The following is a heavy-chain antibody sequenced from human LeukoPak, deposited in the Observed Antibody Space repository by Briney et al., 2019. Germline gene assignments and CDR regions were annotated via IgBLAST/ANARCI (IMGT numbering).Heavy chain of an antibody. D-gene: IGHD2-2*02. CDR1: GGSISSGSYY. CDR3: ARVYGGDYFDY. CDR2: IYTSGST. V-gene: IGHV4-61*02. J-gene: IGHJ4*02. Sequence: SETLSLTCTVSGGSISSGSYYWSWIRQPAGKGLEWIGRIYTSGSTNYIPSLKSRVTISVDTSKNQFSLKLSSVTAADTAVYYCARVYGGDYFDYWGQGTLVTVSS.